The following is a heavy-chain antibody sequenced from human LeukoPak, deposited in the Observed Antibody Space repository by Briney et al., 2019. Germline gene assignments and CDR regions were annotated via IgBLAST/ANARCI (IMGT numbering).Heavy chain of an antibody. Sequence: GGSLRLSCAASGFTFSSYNMNWVRQAPGKGLEWVSSISSSSSYTYFADSVKGRFTISRDNAKNSLYLQMNSLRAEDTALYYCARDGDWNVRDWGQGTLVTVSS. J-gene: IGHJ4*02. CDR2: ISSSSSYT. D-gene: IGHD1-1*01. CDR1: GFTFSSYN. V-gene: IGHV3-21*04. CDR3: ARDGDWNVRD.